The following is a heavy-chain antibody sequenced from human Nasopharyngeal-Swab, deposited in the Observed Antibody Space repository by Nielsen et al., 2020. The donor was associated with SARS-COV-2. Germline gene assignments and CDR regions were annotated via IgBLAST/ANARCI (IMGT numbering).Heavy chain of an antibody. CDR2: IHTDLNNT. CDR3: AKVRSWRLDAFDF. J-gene: IGHJ4*02. D-gene: IGHD6-13*01. CDR1: GFTVSSNY. Sequence: GESLKISCAASGFTVSSNYMSWVRQAPRKGLEWVSVIHTDLNNTYYVDSVKGRFTISRDNSKKTLFLQMNSLRVEDTAVYYCAKVRSWRLDAFDFWGQGTLVTVSS. V-gene: IGHV3-23*03.